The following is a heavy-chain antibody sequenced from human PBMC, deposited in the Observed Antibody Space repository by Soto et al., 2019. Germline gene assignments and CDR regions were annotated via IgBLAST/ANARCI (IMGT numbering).Heavy chain of an antibody. CDR2: INPSGGST. CDR3: AKDRRVGAGYFYGMGV. J-gene: IGHJ6*02. V-gene: IGHV1-46*01. Sequence: GASVKVSCKASGYTFTSYYMHWVRQAPGQGLEWMGIINPSGGSTGYAQKFQGRVTMTRDTSTSTVYMELSSLRSEDTAVYYCAKDRRVGAGYFYGMGVRGQGTTVTVS. D-gene: IGHD1-26*01. CDR1: GYTFTSYY.